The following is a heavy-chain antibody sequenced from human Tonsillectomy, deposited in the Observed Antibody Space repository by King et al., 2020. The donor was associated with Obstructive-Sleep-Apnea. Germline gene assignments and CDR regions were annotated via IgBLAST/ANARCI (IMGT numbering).Heavy chain of an antibody. J-gene: IGHJ4*02. V-gene: IGHV4-30-4*01. D-gene: IGHD1-26*01. CDR2: IYYSGST. Sequence: VQLQESGPGLVKPSQTLSLTCTVSGGSISSGAYYWSWIRQPPGKGLEWIGYIYYSGSTYYNPSLKSRVTVSVDTSKNQVSLKLSAVTAAATAVYYCARALAVGATVGYFDYWGQGTLVTVSS. CDR1: GGSISSGAYY. CDR3: ARALAVGATVGYFDY.